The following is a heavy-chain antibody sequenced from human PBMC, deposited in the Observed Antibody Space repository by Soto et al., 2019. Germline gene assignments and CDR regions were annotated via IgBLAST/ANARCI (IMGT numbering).Heavy chain of an antibody. D-gene: IGHD3-22*01. Sequence: PSETLSLTCSVSGDSISRNYWGWIRQPPGKGLEWVGSISYSGSTFYNPSLKSRVTISMDTSKNQLSLRLTSVTAADTAVYYCARYHYDSSGYYYADYWGQGTLVTVSS. CDR3: ARYHYDSSGYYYADY. CDR1: GDSISRNY. CDR2: ISYSGST. J-gene: IGHJ4*02. V-gene: IGHV4-59*01.